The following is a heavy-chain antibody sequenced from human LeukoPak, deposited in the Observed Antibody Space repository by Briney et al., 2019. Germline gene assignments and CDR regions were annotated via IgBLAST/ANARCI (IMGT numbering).Heavy chain of an antibody. CDR3: AKGAEIDH. CDR1: GFNFNNFA. CDR2: MTGPADTT. V-gene: IGHV3-23*01. J-gene: IGHJ4*02. Sequence: GGSLRLSSAAPGFNFNNFAMSWVRQAPGKGPEWLSAMTGPADTTYYAESVKGRFIISRDYSKSMVYLQMNSLRVEDTAIYYCAKGAEIDHWGQGTLVTVSS.